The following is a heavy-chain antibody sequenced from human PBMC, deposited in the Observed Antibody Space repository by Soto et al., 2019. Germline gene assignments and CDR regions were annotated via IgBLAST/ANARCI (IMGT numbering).Heavy chain of an antibody. V-gene: IGHV4-31*03. J-gene: IGHJ4*02. CDR3: ARGLVGDMVVAAFEFDY. CDR2: IYYSGST. CDR1: GGSISSGGYY. Sequence: QVQLQESGPGLVKPSQTLSLTCTVSGGSISSGGYYWSWIRQHPGKGLEWIGYIYYSGSTYYNPSLKSRVTISVDTSKNQFSLKLSSVTAADTAVYYCARGLVGDMVVAAFEFDYWGQGTLVTVSS. D-gene: IGHD2-15*01.